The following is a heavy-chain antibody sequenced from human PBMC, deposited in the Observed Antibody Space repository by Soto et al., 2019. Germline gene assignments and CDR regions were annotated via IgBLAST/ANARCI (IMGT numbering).Heavy chain of an antibody. CDR3: LEYLTDRDV. Sequence: EVQLVESGGGLVKPGGSLRLSCAASGFNISNAWMNWVRQAPGKGLEWVGRIMSNADGGTAAYAAPVEGRFTISRDDSKNTLYLQMNSLKTEDTGVYYCLEYLTDRDVWGQGTTVTVSS. CDR2: IMSNADGGTA. J-gene: IGHJ6*02. D-gene: IGHD3-3*01. CDR1: GFNISNAW. V-gene: IGHV3-15*07.